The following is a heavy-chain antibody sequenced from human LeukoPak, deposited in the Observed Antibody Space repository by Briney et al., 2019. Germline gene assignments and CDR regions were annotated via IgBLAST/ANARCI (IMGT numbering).Heavy chain of an antibody. V-gene: IGHV4-39*01. CDR3: ARHGHYYDSSGLLDY. J-gene: IGHJ4*02. CDR1: STYS. D-gene: IGHD3-22*01. CDR2: IYYSGST. Sequence: STYSMSWIRQPPGKGLEWIGSIYYSGSTYYNPSLKSRVTISVDTSKNQFSLKLSSVTAADTAVYYCARHGHYYDSSGLLDYWGQGTLVTVSS.